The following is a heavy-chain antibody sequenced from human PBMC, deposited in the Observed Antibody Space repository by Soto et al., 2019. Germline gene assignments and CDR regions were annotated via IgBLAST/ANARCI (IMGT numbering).Heavy chain of an antibody. CDR1: GFTFSSYA. CDR2: ISGSGGST. J-gene: IGHJ4*02. Sequence: GSLRLSCAASGFTFSSYAMSWVRQAPGKGLEWVSAISGSGGSTYYADSVKGRFTISRDNSKNTLYLQMNSLRAEDTAVYYCAKDRDPIVVVPAAIDYWGQGTLVTVSS. V-gene: IGHV3-23*01. CDR3: AKDRDPIVVVPAAIDY. D-gene: IGHD2-2*01.